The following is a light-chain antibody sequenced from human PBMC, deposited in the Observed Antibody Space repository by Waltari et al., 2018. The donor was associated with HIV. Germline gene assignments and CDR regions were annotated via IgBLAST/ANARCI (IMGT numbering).Light chain of an antibody. Sequence: QSALTQPASVSGSPRQSITISCTGTSSDVGGYNYVSGYQQHPGKAPKLMIYDVSNRPSGLSDLFSGSKSGNTASLTISGLQAEDEADYYCSSYTSSSTPYVFGTGTKVTVL. J-gene: IGLJ1*01. CDR1: SSDVGGYNY. V-gene: IGLV2-14*03. CDR2: DVS. CDR3: SSYTSSSTPYV.